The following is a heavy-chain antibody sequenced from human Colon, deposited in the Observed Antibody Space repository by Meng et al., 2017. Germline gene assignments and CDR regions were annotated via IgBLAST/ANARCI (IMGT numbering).Heavy chain of an antibody. CDR2: IWHDGNKE. CDR1: GFTFSGHG. J-gene: IGHJ4*02. D-gene: IGHD3-10*01. Sequence: VSVVGAWGGVVQPGGSLRLSFAASGFTFSGHGMHWVRQAPGKGLEWVAVIWHDGNKEYYADSVKGRFTISRDNFEDTLYLQMNSLRAEDTALYYCARDRGADDPIDYWGQGTLVTVSS. V-gene: IGHV3-33*01. CDR3: ARDRGADDPIDY.